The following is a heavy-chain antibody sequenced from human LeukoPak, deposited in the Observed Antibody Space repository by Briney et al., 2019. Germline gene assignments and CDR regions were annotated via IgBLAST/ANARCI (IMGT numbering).Heavy chain of an antibody. CDR1: GYTFTNYY. D-gene: IGHD5-24*01. J-gene: IGHJ4*02. Sequence: ASVKVSCKASGYTFTNYYMHWVRQAPGQGLEWMGIITASGGSTTYARKFQGRVTMTRDTSTSTVYLELSSLRSEDTAVYYCARGMGDGYTGVRGEFDSRGQGTLVTVSS. CDR2: ITASGGST. V-gene: IGHV1-46*01. CDR3: ARGMGDGYTGVRGEFDS.